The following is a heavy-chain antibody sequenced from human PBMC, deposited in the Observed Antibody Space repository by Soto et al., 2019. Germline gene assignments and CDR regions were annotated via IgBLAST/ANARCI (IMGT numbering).Heavy chain of an antibody. CDR2: ISANGAGT. Sequence: PGGSLRLSCAASGFTFGSYAMSWVRQAPGRGLELVSVISANGAGTKYADSVKGRFTISRDIFTNTLYLQMNSLRAEDTAIYYWAKLYYHDSTGYFRHFDYWGQGTLVTVS. CDR1: GFTFGSYA. CDR3: AKLYYHDSTGYFRHFDY. V-gene: IGHV3-23*01. J-gene: IGHJ4*02. D-gene: IGHD3-22*01.